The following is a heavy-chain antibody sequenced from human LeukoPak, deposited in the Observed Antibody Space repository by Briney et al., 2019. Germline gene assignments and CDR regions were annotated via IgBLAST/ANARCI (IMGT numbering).Heavy chain of an antibody. CDR1: GFTFSSYG. CDR3: AKDVDLVGPSPFDY. CDR2: ISYDGSNK. J-gene: IGHJ4*02. D-gene: IGHD1-26*01. V-gene: IGHV3-30*18. Sequence: GGSLRLSCAASGFTFSSYGMHWVRQAPGKGLEWVAVISYDGSNKYYADSVKGRFTISRDSSKNTLYLQMNSLRTEDTAVYYCAKDVDLVGPSPFDYWGQGTLVTVSS.